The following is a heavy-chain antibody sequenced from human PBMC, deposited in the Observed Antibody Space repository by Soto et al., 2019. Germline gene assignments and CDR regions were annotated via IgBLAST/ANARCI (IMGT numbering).Heavy chain of an antibody. Sequence: EVQLVESGGGLVQPGGSLRLSCAASGFTFSNYVMHWVRQAPGKGLECVSVISTNGGTTFYANSVKDRFTISRDNSKNTLYRQMDSLRTEDMAVYDCASLVTVTTIGYFDLWGRGTLVTVSS. CDR1: GFTFSNYV. CDR2: ISTNGGTT. D-gene: IGHD4-17*01. CDR3: ASLVTVTTIGYFDL. J-gene: IGHJ2*01. V-gene: IGHV3-64*01.